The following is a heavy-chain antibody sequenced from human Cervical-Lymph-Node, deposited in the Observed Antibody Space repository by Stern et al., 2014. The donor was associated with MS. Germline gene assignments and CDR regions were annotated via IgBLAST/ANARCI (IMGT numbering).Heavy chain of an antibody. CDR1: GYGFTSYD. D-gene: IGHD1-26*01. CDR2: MNPNSGNT. J-gene: IGHJ5*02. CDR3: ARATRHTGSYLTWFDP. V-gene: IGHV1-8*01. Sequence: QVQLVQSGAEVKKPGASVKVSCKASGYGFTSYDINWVRQAPGQGLEWMGWMNPNSGNTGYAQRFQDRVTMTRNTSINTAYMELNNLRSEDTAVYYCARATRHTGSYLTWFDPWGQGTLVTVTT.